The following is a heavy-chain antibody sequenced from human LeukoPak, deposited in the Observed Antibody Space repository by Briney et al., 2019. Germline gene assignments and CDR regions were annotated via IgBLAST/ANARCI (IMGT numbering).Heavy chain of an antibody. D-gene: IGHD5-12*01. Sequence: SETLSLTCAVYGGSLSGYYWSWIRQPPGKGLEWIGEINHSGSTNYNPSLKSRVTISVDTSKNQFSLKLSSVTAADTAVYYCSLVADNFDYWGQGTLVTVSS. CDR3: SLVADNFDY. CDR2: INHSGST. V-gene: IGHV4-34*01. J-gene: IGHJ4*02. CDR1: GGSLSGYY.